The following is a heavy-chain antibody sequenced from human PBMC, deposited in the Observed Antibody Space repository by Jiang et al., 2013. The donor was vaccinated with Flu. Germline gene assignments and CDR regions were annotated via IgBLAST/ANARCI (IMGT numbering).Heavy chain of an antibody. CDR3: TTYQELARDAFDI. V-gene: IGHV3-15*01. CDR2: GGTT. J-gene: IGHJ3*02. D-gene: IGHD1-1*01. Sequence: GGTTDYAAPVKGRFTISRDDSKNTLYLQMNSLKTEDTAVYYCTTYQELARDAFDIWGQRTMVTVSS.